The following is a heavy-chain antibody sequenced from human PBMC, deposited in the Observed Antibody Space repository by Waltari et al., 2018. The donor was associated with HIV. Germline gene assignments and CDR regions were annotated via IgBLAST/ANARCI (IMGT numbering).Heavy chain of an antibody. V-gene: IGHV3-74*03. CDR2: INPYGNVT. D-gene: IGHD2-2*01. CDR1: AFTFTDYW. J-gene: IGHJ6*02. Sequence: DVRLVQYGGGFVQPGESLRLSCRASAFTFTDYWMNWVRQVPGEGLVWVSRINPYGNVTMYSDSVKGRFTISRDNAENTLYLEMNSLRVEDTALYFCARVGGSSRNTKSFYFAMDAWGQGATVIVSS. CDR3: ARVGGSSRNTKSFYFAMDA.